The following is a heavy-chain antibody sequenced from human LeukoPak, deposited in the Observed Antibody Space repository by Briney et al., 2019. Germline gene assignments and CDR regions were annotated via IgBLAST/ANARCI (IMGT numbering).Heavy chain of an antibody. CDR2: IHFSGST. J-gene: IGHJ4*02. CDR3: AGGGWFGCSGGSCYSFDY. D-gene: IGHD2-15*01. CDR1: GGSISSYY. Sequence: SETLSLTCTVSGGSISSYYWSWIRQPPGKGLEWIGDIHFSGSTNYNPSLKSRVTISADTSKNQFSLKLSSVTAADTAVYYCAGGGWFGCSGGSCYSFDYWGQGTLVTVSS. V-gene: IGHV4-59*01.